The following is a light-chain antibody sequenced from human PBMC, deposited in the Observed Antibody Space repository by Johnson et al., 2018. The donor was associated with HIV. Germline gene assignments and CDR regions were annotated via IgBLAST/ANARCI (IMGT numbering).Light chain of an antibody. J-gene: IGLJ1*01. CDR3: GTWDNSLNGSYV. CDR1: SSNIGSNT. V-gene: IGLV1-44*01. Sequence: QSVLTQPPSASATPGQRVTISCSGSSSNIGSNTVNWYQQLPGKAPKLLIYSNNQRPSGVPDRFSGSKSGTSASLAISGLQAEDEADYYCGTWDNSLNGSYVFGTGTKVTVL. CDR2: SNN.